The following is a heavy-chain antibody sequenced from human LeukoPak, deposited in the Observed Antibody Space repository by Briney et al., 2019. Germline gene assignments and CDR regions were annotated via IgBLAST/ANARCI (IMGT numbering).Heavy chain of an antibody. CDR1: GGTFSSYA. V-gene: IGHV1-69*04. CDR2: IIPILGIA. CDR3: ARVEAYYYGMDV. J-gene: IGHJ6*02. Sequence: VASVKVSCKASGGTFSSYAISWVRQAPGQGLEWMGRIIPILGIANYAQKFQGRVTITADKSTSTAYMELSSLRSEDTAVYYCARVEAYYYGMDVWAQGTTVTVSS.